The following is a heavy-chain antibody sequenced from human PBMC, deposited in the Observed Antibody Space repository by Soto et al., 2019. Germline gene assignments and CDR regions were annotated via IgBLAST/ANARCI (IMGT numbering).Heavy chain of an antibody. CDR1: GGTFSSYA. Sequence: QVQLVQSGAEVKKPGSSVKVSCKASGGTFSSYAISWVRQAPGQGLEWMGGIIPIFGTANYAKKFQGRVTITADESTSTAYMELSSLRSEDTAVYYCASITYGDYGVSLYYFDYWGQGTLVTVSS. CDR2: IIPIFGTA. V-gene: IGHV1-69*01. J-gene: IGHJ4*02. CDR3: ASITYGDYGVSLYYFDY. D-gene: IGHD4-17*01.